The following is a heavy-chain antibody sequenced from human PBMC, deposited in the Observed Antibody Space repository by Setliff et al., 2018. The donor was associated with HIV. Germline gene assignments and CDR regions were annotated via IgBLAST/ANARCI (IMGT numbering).Heavy chain of an antibody. CDR3: TRDLGYDSFDI. CDR2: IKTKNEGAAT. D-gene: IGHD3-22*01. J-gene: IGHJ3*02. CDR1: GFTFSSYW. V-gene: IGHV3-15*01. Sequence: GGSLRLSCAASGFTFSSYWMHWVRQAPGKGLEWVGRIKTKNEGAATYYAAPVKGRFTISRDDSKNTLFLQMNSLKTEDTAVYYCTRDLGYDSFDIWGQGTMVTVSS.